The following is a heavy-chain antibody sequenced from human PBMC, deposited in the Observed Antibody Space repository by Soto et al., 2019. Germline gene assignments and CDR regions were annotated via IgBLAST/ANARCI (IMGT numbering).Heavy chain of an antibody. V-gene: IGHV3-21*01. J-gene: IGHJ6*03. CDR2: ISSSSSYI. D-gene: IGHD2-2*01. CDR1: GFTFSSYS. CDR3: ARDYGRYCSSTSCLGGYYYYYMDV. Sequence: GGSLRLSCAASGFTFSSYSMNWVRQAPGKGLEWVSSISSSSSYIYYADSVKGRFTISRDNAKNSLYLQMNSLRAEDTAVYYCARDYGRYCSSTSCLGGYYYYYMDVWGKGTTVTVSS.